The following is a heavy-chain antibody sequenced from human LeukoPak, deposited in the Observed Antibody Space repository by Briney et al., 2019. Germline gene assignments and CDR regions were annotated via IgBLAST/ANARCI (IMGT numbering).Heavy chain of an antibody. D-gene: IGHD4-11*01. CDR2: IYHSGST. CDR3: ARGGFMTTEGWFDP. Sequence: SETLSLTCTVYGYSISSGYYWGWIRQPPGKGLEWIGSIYHSGSTYYNPSLKSRVTISVDTSKNQFSLKLSSVTAADTAVYYCARGGFMTTEGWFDPWGQGTLVAVSS. V-gene: IGHV4-38-2*02. J-gene: IGHJ5*02. CDR1: GYSISSGYY.